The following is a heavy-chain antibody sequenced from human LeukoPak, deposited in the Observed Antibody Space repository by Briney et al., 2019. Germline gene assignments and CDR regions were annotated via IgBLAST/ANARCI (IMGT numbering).Heavy chain of an antibody. CDR2: IGPAGDT. CDR1: GFTFSGSD. CDR3: ARHSSGWYYFDY. V-gene: IGHV3-13*01. J-gene: IGHJ4*02. D-gene: IGHD6-19*01. Sequence: PGGSLRLSCATSGFTFSGSDMHWVRQATGKRLEWVSIIGPAGDTSYPGSVKGRFTISRDNSKNTLYLQMNSLRAEDTALYYCARHSSGWYYFDYWGQGTLVTVSS.